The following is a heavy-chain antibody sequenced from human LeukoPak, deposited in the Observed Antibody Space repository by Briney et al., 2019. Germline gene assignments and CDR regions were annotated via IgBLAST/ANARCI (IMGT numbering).Heavy chain of an antibody. CDR3: AKDSGVLRHFDWLSYFDY. V-gene: IGHV3-23*01. CDR2: LITSTTRT. Sequence: GGSLRLSCGASGFTFRTYGISWGREAPGEGVEWVSNLITSTTRTYYADSVKGRFTISRDNSKRALYLQMNSLRAEDTAVYYCAKDSGVLRHFDWLSYFDYWGQGTLVTVSS. J-gene: IGHJ4*02. D-gene: IGHD3-9*01. CDR1: GFTFRTYG.